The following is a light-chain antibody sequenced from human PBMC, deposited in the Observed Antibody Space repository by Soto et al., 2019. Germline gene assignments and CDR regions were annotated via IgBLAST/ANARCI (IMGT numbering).Light chain of an antibody. V-gene: IGKV3-15*01. CDR3: QQYNNWPRT. J-gene: IGKJ1*01. Sequence: EIVMTQSPATLSLSHGERATLSCRASQSVSSNLAWYQQKPGQAPRLPIHGATTRATGIPARFSGSGSGTEFTLTISSLQSEDFAVYYCQQYNNWPRTFGQGTKVDIK. CDR1: QSVSSN. CDR2: GAT.